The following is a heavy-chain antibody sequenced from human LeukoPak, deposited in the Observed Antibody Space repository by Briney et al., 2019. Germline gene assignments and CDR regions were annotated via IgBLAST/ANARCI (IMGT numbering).Heavy chain of an antibody. J-gene: IGHJ4*02. CDR2: INPNSGGT. D-gene: IGHD7-27*01. Sequence: ASVKVSCKASGYTFTGYYMHWVRQAPGQGLEWMGWINPNSGGTNYAQKFQGRVTMTRDTSISTAYMELSRLRSDDTAVYYCARANWGFELPFDYWGQGTLVTVSS. V-gene: IGHV1-2*02. CDR1: GYTFTGYY. CDR3: ARANWGFELPFDY.